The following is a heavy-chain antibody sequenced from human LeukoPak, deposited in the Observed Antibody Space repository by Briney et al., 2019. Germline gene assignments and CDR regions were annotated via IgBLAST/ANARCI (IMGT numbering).Heavy chain of an antibody. CDR3: ARDAMIYSGYDYGHYFDY. CDR2: IWYDGSNK. V-gene: IGHV3-33*01. D-gene: IGHD5-12*01. Sequence: QPGRSLRLSCAASGFTFSSYGMHWVRQAPGKGLEWVAVIWYDGSNKYYAHSVKGRFTTSRDNSKNTLYLQMNSLRAEDTAVYYCARDAMIYSGYDYGHYFDYWGQGTLVTVSS. J-gene: IGHJ4*02. CDR1: GFTFSSYG.